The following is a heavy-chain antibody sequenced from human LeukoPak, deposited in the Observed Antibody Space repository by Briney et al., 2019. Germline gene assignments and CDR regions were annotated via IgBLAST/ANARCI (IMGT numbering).Heavy chain of an antibody. CDR1: GSTVKRNY. CDR3: ARLDDSNSRRPENDASDV. D-gene: IGHD3-22*01. Sequence: PGGSLRLSCAVSGSTVKRNYMSWARQAQGRGLEWVSVIYSGGDTYYADSVKGRFTISRDNSKSTVYLQMNNLRPEDTAVYYCARLDDSNSRRPENDASDVWGQGTTVTVSS. CDR2: IYSGGDT. J-gene: IGHJ3*01. V-gene: IGHV3-66*02.